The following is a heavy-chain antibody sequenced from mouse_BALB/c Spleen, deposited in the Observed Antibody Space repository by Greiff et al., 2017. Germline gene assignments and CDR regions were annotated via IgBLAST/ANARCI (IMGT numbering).Heavy chain of an antibody. J-gene: IGHJ4*01. V-gene: IGHV3-8*02. CDR3: ARFQYGNYAMDY. CDR2: ISYSGST. Sequence: EVQLQQSGPSLVKPSQTLSLTCSVTGDSITSGYWNWIRKFPGNKLEYMGYISYSGSTYYNPSLKSRISITRDTSKNQYYLQLNSVTTEDTATYYCARFQYGNYAMDYWGQGTSVTVSS. CDR1: GDSITSGY. D-gene: IGHD2-10*02.